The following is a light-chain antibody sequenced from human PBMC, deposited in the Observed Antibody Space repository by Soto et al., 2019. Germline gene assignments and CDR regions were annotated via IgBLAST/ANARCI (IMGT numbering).Light chain of an antibody. CDR3: QQYNNWPRT. Sequence: EIGMTQSPATLSVAPGERATLSCRASQSVSSNLAWYQQKPGQAPRLLIYGASTRATGTPARFSGSGSGTEFTLTISSLQSEDFAVYYCQQYNNWPRTFGQGTKVDIK. J-gene: IGKJ1*01. CDR2: GAS. V-gene: IGKV3-15*01. CDR1: QSVSSN.